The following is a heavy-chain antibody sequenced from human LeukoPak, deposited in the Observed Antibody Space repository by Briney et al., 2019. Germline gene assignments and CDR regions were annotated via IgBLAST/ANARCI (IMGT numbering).Heavy chain of an antibody. V-gene: IGHV1-2*02. J-gene: IGHJ3*02. CDR1: GYTFTGYY. CDR2: INPNSGGT. Sequence: ASVKVSCKASGYTFTGYYMHWVRQAPGQGLEWMGWINPNSGGTNYAQKFQGRVTMTRDTSISTAYMELSRLRSDDTAVYYCARDPPGYNWNDWAFDIWGQGTMVTVSS. CDR3: ARDPPGYNWNDWAFDI. D-gene: IGHD1-1*01.